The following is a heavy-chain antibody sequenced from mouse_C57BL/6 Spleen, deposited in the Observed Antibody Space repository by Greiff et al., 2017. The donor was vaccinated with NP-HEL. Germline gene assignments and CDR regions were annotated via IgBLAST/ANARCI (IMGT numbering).Heavy chain of an antibody. CDR1: GYAFSSSW. CDR3: ARSITTFDY. J-gene: IGHJ2*01. CDR2: IYPGDGDT. V-gene: IGHV1-82*01. D-gene: IGHD1-1*01. Sequence: QVQLQQSGPELVKPGASVKISCKASGYAFSSSWMNWVKQRHGKGLEWIGRIYPGDGDTNYNGKFKGKATLTADKSSSTAYMQLSSLTSEDSAVYFCARSITTFDYWGQGTTLTVSS.